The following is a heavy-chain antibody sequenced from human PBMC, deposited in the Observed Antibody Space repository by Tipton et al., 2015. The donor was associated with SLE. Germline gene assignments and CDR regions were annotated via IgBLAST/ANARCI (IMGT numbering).Heavy chain of an antibody. CDR2: IKQDGSEK. CDR3: AREGLHRGSTRAPYYFDY. Sequence: GSLRLSCAASGFTFSSYWMSWVRQAPGKGLEWVANIKQDGSEKYYVDSVKGRFTISRDNAKNSLYLQMNSLRAEDTAVYYCAREGLHRGSTRAPYYFDYWGQGTLVTVSS. D-gene: IGHD2-2*01. CDR1: GFTFSSYW. J-gene: IGHJ4*02. V-gene: IGHV3-7*01.